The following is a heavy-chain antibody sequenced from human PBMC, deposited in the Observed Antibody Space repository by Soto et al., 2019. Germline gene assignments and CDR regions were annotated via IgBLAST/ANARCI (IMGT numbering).Heavy chain of an antibody. D-gene: IGHD3-10*01. Sequence: PSETLSLTCAVDGGSFSGYYWSWFRQPPGKGLEWIGEINHSGSTNYNPSLKSRVTISVDTSKNQFSLKLSSVTAADTAVYYCASRMGITMVRGPTVYFDYWGQGTLVTVSS. CDR2: INHSGST. V-gene: IGHV4-34*01. CDR1: GGSFSGYY. CDR3: ASRMGITMVRGPTVYFDY. J-gene: IGHJ4*02.